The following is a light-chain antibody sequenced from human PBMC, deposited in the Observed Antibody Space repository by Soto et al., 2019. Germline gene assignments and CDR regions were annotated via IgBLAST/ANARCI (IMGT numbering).Light chain of an antibody. Sequence: QLVLSQPPSASGTPGQRITISCSGSSSNIGRNYVYWYQQLPGTAPKLLIFKNDQRPSGVPDRFSGSKSGTSASLAISGLRPEDEADYYCATWDANLRGWVFGGGTQLTVL. CDR3: ATWDANLRGWV. V-gene: IGLV1-47*01. CDR2: KND. CDR1: SSNIGRNY. J-gene: IGLJ3*02.